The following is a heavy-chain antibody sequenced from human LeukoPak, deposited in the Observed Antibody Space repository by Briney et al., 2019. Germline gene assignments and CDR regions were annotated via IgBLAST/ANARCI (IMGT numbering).Heavy chain of an antibody. CDR1: GFTFDDYA. Sequence: PGGSLRLSCAASGFTFDDYAMHWVRQAPGKGLEWVSGISWNSGSIGYADSVKGRFTISRDNAKNSLYLQMNSLRAEDTALYYCAKDLAAAGLLYYFDYWGQGILVTVSS. CDR3: AKDLAAAGLLYYFDY. CDR2: ISWNSGSI. D-gene: IGHD6-13*01. J-gene: IGHJ4*02. V-gene: IGHV3-9*01.